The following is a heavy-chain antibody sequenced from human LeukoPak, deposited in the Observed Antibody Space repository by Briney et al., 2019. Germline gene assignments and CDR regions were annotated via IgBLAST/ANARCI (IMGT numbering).Heavy chain of an antibody. CDR1: GGSFSGYY. CDR2: INHSGST. D-gene: IGHD3-16*01. V-gene: IGHV4-34*01. J-gene: IGHJ3*02. Sequence: SETLSLTCAVYGGSFSGYYWSWIRQPPGKGLEWIGEINHSGSTNYNPSLKSRVTISVDTSKNQFSLKLSSVTAADTAVYYCARGGDDAFDIWGQGTMVTVSS. CDR3: ARGGDDAFDI.